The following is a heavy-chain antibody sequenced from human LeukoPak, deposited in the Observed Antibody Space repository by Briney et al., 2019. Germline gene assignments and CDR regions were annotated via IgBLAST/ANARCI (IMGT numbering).Heavy chain of an antibody. J-gene: IGHJ5*02. V-gene: IGHV4-39*01. CDR3: ARNLDSSGYYYPPTLGFDP. CDR1: GGSISSSSYY. Sequence: SETLSLTCTVSGGSISSSSYYWGWIRQPPGKGLEWIGSIYYSGSTYYNPSLKSRVTISVDTSKNQFSLKLSSVTAADTAVYYCARNLDSSGYYYPPTLGFDPCGQGTLVTVSS. D-gene: IGHD3-22*01. CDR2: IYYSGST.